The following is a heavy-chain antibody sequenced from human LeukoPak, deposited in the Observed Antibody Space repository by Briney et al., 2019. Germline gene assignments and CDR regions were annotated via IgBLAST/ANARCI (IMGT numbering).Heavy chain of an antibody. D-gene: IGHD6-13*01. CDR2: IYSGGST. CDR3: ARRQLAQYYYYYMDV. Sequence: SGGSLRLSCAASGFTVSSNYMSWVRQAPGKGLEWVSVIYSGGSTYYADSVKGRFTISRDNSKNTLYLQMNSLRAEDTAVYYCARRQLAQYYYYYMDVWGKGTTVTVSS. V-gene: IGHV3-53*01. CDR1: GFTVSSNY. J-gene: IGHJ6*03.